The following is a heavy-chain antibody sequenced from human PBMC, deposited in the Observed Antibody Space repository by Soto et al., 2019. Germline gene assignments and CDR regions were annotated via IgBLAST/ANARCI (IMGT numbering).Heavy chain of an antibody. CDR2: IIPIFGTA. D-gene: IGHD3-3*01. V-gene: IGHV1-69*13. CDR1: GGTFSSYA. J-gene: IGHJ6*02. Sequence: SVKVSCKASGGTFSSYAISWVRQAPGQGLEWMGGIIPIFGTANYAQKFQGRVTITADESTSTAYMELSSLRSEDTAVYYCARADFGVVIPHYYYGMDVWGQGTTVTVSS. CDR3: ARADFGVVIPHYYYGMDV.